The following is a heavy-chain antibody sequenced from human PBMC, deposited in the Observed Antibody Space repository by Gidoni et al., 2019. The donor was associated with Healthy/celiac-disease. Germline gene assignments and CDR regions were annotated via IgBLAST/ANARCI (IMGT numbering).Heavy chain of an antibody. CDR1: GFTSSSYS. Sequence: EVQLVESGGGLVKPGGSLRLSCAASGFTSSSYSMNWVRQAPGKGLEWVSSISSSSSYIYYADSVKGRFTISRDNAKNSLYLQMNSLRAEDTAVYYCARDLNYYYGSGMDVWGQGTTVTVSS. D-gene: IGHD3-10*01. CDR3: ARDLNYYYGSGMDV. J-gene: IGHJ6*02. V-gene: IGHV3-21*01. CDR2: ISSSSSYI.